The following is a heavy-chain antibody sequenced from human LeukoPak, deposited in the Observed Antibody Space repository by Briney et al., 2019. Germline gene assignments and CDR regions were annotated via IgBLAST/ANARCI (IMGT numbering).Heavy chain of an antibody. Sequence: GGSLRLSCAASGFTFSSYGMHWVRQAPGKGLEWVALISYDGSNKNYAGSVKGRFTISRDNSKNTLYLQMNSLRAVATAVCFCANLVMRRVRGVISHYFNYWGQGTLVSDSS. CDR1: GFTFSSYG. CDR2: ISYDGSNK. CDR3: ANLVMRRVRGVISHYFNY. D-gene: IGHD3-10*01. V-gene: IGHV3-30*18. J-gene: IGHJ4*02.